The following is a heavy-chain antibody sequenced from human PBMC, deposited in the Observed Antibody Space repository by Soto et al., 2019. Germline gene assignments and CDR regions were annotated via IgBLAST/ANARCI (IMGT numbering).Heavy chain of an antibody. D-gene: IGHD2-15*01. CDR2: MFHGGTT. V-gene: IGHV4-59*01. J-gene: IGHJ4*02. CDR1: GSITGYY. Sequence: SETLSLTCTVSGSITGYYWTWVRQPPGKRLEWIGYMFHGGTTKYNPSLQSRVTLSLDTAKNQFSLSLTSVTAADTALYYCARERKGFGYIEHWGQGALVTVSS. CDR3: ARERKGFGYIEH.